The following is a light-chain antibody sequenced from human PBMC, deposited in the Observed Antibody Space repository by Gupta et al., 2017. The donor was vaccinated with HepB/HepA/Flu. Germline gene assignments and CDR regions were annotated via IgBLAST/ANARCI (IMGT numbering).Light chain of an antibody. CDR1: QSLMYSANSNNY. J-gene: IGKJ1*01. CDR2: WAT. V-gene: IGKV4-1*01. Sequence: DIVITQSTHPLTFPLGERATIHCTPSQSLMYSANSNNYLAWYQQKSGQPPNLLIYWATTRESAVPVRFSGSGTETAFTLTIISPQDEAVAVYYCHQDYSTPWTFGQGTKVEIK. CDR3: HQDYSTPWT.